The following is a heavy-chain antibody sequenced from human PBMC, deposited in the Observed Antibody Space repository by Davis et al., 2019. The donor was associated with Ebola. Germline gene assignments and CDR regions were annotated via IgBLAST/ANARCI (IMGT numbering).Heavy chain of an antibody. CDR3: AKDYQGLGYIFDY. CDR2: ISNDGSNK. D-gene: IGHD5-24*01. J-gene: IGHJ4*02. V-gene: IGHV3-30*18. CDR1: GFIFSSYG. Sequence: GESLKISCAASGFIFSSYGMHWVRQAPGKGLEWVTVISNDGSNKYYADSVKGRFTISRDNSKNTLYLQMNSLRAEDRAAYYCAKDYQGLGYIFDYWGQGTLVTVSS.